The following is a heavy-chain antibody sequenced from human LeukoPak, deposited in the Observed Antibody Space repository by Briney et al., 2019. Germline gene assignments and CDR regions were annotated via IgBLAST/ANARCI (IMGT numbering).Heavy chain of an antibody. Sequence: PSETLSLTCAVYGGSFSGYYWSWLRQPPGXXXEWIGEINHSGSTNYNPSLKSRVTISVDTSKNQFSLKLSSVTAADTAVYYCARLATYYDFWSGYYTGMFDYWGQGTLVTVSS. D-gene: IGHD3-3*01. CDR3: ARLATYYDFWSGYYTGMFDY. CDR2: INHSGST. J-gene: IGHJ4*02. CDR1: GGSFSGYY. V-gene: IGHV4-34*01.